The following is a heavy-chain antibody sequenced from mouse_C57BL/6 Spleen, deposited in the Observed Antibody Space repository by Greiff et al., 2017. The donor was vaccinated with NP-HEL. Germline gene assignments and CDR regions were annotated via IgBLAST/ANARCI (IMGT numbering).Heavy chain of an antibody. CDR2: IYPGSGNT. D-gene: IGHD1-1*01. V-gene: IGHV1-84*01. Sequence: VQLQQSGPELVKPGASVKISCKASGYTFTDYYINWVKQRPGQGLEWMGWIYPGSGNTKYNEKFKGKATLTVATSYSTSYMQLSILTSEDSAVYFCARDYYGSSPFAYWGQGTLVTVSA. CDR1: GYTFTDYY. J-gene: IGHJ3*01. CDR3: ARDYYGSSPFAY.